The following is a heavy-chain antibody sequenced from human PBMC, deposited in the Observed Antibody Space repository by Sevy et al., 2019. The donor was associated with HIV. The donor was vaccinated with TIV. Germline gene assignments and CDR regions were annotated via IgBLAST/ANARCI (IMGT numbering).Heavy chain of an antibody. D-gene: IGHD3-3*01. V-gene: IGHV3-30*04. CDR3: ATGSYYDFWSLDGEIGY. J-gene: IGHJ4*02. CDR1: GFTFSNYA. CDR2: ISYDGSNK. Sequence: GGSLRLSCAASGFTFSNYAMHWVRQAPGKGLEWVALISYDGSNKYYADSVKGRFTISRDNSKNTLYLQMNSLRAEDTAVYYCATGSYYDFWSLDGEIGYWGQGALVTVSS.